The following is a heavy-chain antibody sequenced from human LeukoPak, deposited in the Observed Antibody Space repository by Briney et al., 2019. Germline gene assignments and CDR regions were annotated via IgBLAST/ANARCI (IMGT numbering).Heavy chain of an antibody. CDR3: AREPAGGPGYYFDY. J-gene: IGHJ4*02. CDR2: IYYSGST. V-gene: IGHV4-59*01. Sequence: PSETLSLTCTVSGGSISSYYWSWIRQPPGKGLEWIGYIYYSGSTNYNPSLKSRVTISVDTSKNQFSLKLSSVTAADTAVYYCAREPAGGPGYYFDYWGQGTLVTVSS. D-gene: IGHD3-16*01. CDR1: GGSISSYY.